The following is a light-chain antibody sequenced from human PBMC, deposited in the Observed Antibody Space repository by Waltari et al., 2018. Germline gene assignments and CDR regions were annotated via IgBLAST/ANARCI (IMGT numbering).Light chain of an antibody. CDR2: DVS. J-gene: IGLJ2*01. V-gene: IGLV2-23*02. CDR1: SSDVGGYNY. CDR3: CSYAGSSTLV. Sequence: QSALTQPASVSVSPGQSLTISCTGPSSDVGGYNYVSWYQQHPGKAPKLMIYDVSKRPSGVSNRFSGSKSGNTASLTISGLQAEDEADYYCCSYAGSSTLVFGGGTKLTVL.